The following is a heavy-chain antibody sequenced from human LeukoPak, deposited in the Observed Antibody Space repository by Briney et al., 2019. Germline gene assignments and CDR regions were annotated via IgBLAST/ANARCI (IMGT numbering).Heavy chain of an antibody. D-gene: IGHD3-22*01. V-gene: IGHV4-34*01. Sequence: PSETLSLTCAVSGGSFSGYYWTWIRQPPGKGLQWIGEINHSGSTNYNPSLKSRVTISVDTSKNQFSLKLSSVTAADTAVYYCARGGSGYYSIWTAGRGYYFDYWGQGTLVTVSS. J-gene: IGHJ4*02. CDR3: ARGGSGYYSIWTAGRGYYFDY. CDR1: GGSFSGYY. CDR2: INHSGST.